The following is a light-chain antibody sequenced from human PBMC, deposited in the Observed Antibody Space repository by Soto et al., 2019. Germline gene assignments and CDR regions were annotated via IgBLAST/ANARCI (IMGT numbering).Light chain of an antibody. Sequence: QSALTQPASVSGSPGQSITISCTGTSRDVGGYKYVSWYQQHPGKAPKLIIYEVSNRPAGVSNRFSGSKSANTASLTISGLQAEDEADYYCTAYRGRSTLVFGGGPKVTVL. CDR3: TAYRGRSTLV. CDR2: EVS. J-gene: IGLJ2*01. V-gene: IGLV2-14*01. CDR1: SRDVGGYKY.